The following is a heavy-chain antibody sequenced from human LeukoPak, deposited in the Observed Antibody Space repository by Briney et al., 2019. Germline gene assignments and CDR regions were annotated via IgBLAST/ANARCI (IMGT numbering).Heavy chain of an antibody. V-gene: IGHV4-34*01. CDR2: INHSGST. J-gene: IGHJ4*02. D-gene: IGHD6-19*01. Sequence: SETLSLTCAVYGGSFSGYYWSWIRQPPGKGLEWIGEINHSGSTNYNPSLKSRVTISVDTSKNQFSLKLSSVTAADTAVYYCARVGSGWCRGPYYFDYWGQGTLVTVSS. CDR3: ARVGSGWCRGPYYFDY. CDR1: GGSFSGYY.